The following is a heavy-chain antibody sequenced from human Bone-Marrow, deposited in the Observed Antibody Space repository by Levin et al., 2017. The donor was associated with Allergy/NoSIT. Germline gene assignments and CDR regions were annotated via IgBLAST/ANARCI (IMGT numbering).Heavy chain of an antibody. CDR2: ISRNGDTT. CDR3: AKRWRITKGQEVIDDAFDI. J-gene: IGHJ3*02. D-gene: IGHD5-24*01. V-gene: IGHV3-23*01. CDR1: GFIFSNYA. Sequence: PGGSLRLSCAASGFIFSNYAMGWVRQAPGKGLEWVSDISRNGDTTNYADSVKGRYTISRDNSKTTLYLQMKGLRGEDTAIYYCAKRWRITKGQEVIDDAFDIWGQGTKVIVSS.